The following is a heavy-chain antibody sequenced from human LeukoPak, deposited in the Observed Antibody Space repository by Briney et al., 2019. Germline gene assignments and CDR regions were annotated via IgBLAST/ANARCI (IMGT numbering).Heavy chain of an antibody. CDR3: ARDSAPVRTSWYFDL. CDR1: GGSISSHY. CDR2: VHYSGNT. D-gene: IGHD1-14*01. J-gene: IGHJ2*01. V-gene: IGHV4-59*11. Sequence: SETLSLTCTVSGGSISSHYLTWIRQPPGQALEWIGYVHYSGNTKYNPSLRSRVTILLDRSKNQFSLKLSSVTAADTAVYYCARDSAPVRTSWYFDLWGRGTLVTVSS.